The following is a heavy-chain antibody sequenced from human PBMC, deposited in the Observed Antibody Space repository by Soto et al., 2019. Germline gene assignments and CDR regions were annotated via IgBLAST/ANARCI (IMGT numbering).Heavy chain of an antibody. CDR1: GWSFSGYY. Sequence: PSETLSLTCAVHGWSFSGYYWSWIRQPPGKGLEWIGEINHSGSTNYNPSLKSRVTISVDTSKNQFSLKLSSVTAADTAVYYCARGKGRIYYGSGSYSTGAFDIWGQGTMVTVS. V-gene: IGHV4-34*01. CDR2: INHSGST. J-gene: IGHJ3*02. D-gene: IGHD3-10*01. CDR3: ARGKGRIYYGSGSYSTGAFDI.